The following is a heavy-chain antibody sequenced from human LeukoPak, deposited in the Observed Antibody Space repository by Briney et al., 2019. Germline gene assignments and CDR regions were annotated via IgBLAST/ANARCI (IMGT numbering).Heavy chain of an antibody. CDR1: GFTFSSYA. Sequence: GGSLRRSCAASGFTFSSYAMSWVRQAPGKGLEWVSAISGSGGSTYYADSVKGRFTISRDNSKNTLYLQMNSLRAEDTAVYYCAKDRRGPSWFDPWGQGTPVTVSS. V-gene: IGHV3-23*01. CDR2: ISGSGGST. J-gene: IGHJ5*02. CDR3: AKDRRGPSWFDP.